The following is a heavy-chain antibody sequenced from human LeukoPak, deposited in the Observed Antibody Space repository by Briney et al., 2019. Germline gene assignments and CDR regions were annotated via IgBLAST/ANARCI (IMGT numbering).Heavy chain of an antibody. V-gene: IGHV3-30*04. D-gene: IGHD5-24*01. CDR2: ISYDGSNK. CDR3: ARRLGDGYNAEAFDI. Sequence: GRSLRLSCAASGFTFSSYAMHWVRQAPGKGLEWVAVISYDGSNKYYADSVKGRFTISRDNSKNTLYLQMNSLRAEDTAVYYCARRLGDGYNAEAFDIWGQGTMVTVSS. CDR1: GFTFSSYA. J-gene: IGHJ3*02.